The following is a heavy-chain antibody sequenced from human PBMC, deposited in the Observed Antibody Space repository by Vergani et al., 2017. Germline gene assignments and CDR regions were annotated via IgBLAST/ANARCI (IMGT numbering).Heavy chain of an antibody. D-gene: IGHD3-10*01. J-gene: IGHJ4*02. V-gene: IGHV3-30-3*01. CDR2: ISYDGSNK. CDR3: ARADNYGSEDY. Sequence: QVQLVESGGGVVQPGRSLRLSCAASGFTFRSYAMHWVRQAPGKGLEWVAVISYDGSNKYYADSVKGRFTISRDNYKNTLYLQMNSLRAEDTAVYYCARADNYGSEDYWGQGTLVTVSS. CDR1: GFTFRSYA.